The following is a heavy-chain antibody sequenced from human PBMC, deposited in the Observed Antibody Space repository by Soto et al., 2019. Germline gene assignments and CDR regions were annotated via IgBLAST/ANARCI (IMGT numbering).Heavy chain of an antibody. J-gene: IGHJ5*02. D-gene: IGHD6-13*01. CDR2: TEPNPGEK. Sequence: GGSLRLSCATSGFTFSQSWMNWVRQVPGKGLEWVASTEPNPGEKYYVDSVRGRFTISRDDAKSSLYLQMNSLRVEDTAIYFCARDRGYNCFDLWGQRTLVTVSS. CDR3: ARDRGYNCFDL. V-gene: IGHV3-7*01. CDR1: GFTFSQSW.